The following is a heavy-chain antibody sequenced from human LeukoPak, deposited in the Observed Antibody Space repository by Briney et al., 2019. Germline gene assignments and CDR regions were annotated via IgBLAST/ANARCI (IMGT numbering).Heavy chain of an antibody. Sequence: PSETLSLTCTVSGGSISSYYWSWIRQPPGKGLEWIGYIYYSGSTNYNPSLKSRVTISVDTSKNQFSLKLSSVTAADTAVYYCARALYHYDTLTGYYATDFDYWGQGTLVTVSS. V-gene: IGHV4-59*01. CDR2: IYYSGST. CDR3: ARALYHYDTLTGYYATDFDY. J-gene: IGHJ4*02. CDR1: GGSISSYY. D-gene: IGHD3-9*01.